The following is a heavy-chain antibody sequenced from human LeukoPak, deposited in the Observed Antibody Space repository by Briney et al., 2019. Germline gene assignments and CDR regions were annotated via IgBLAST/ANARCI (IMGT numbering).Heavy chain of an antibody. CDR1: GYTFTGYY. J-gene: IGHJ5*02. Sequence: ASVKVSCKASGYTFTGYYMHWVRQAPGQGLKWMGWINPNSGGTNYAQKFQGRVTMTRDTSISTSYMELSRLRSDDTAVYYCARVPGWRDFSSGYHYNWFDPWGQGTLVTVSS. D-gene: IGHD3-3*01. V-gene: IGHV1-2*02. CDR2: INPNSGGT. CDR3: ARVPGWRDFSSGYHYNWFDP.